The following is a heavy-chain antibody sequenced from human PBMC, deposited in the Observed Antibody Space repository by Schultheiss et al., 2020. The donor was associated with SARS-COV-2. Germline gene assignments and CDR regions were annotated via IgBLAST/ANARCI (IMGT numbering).Heavy chain of an antibody. CDR3: ATLTTVTTFDY. J-gene: IGHJ4*02. Sequence: GGSLRLSCAASGFSFSSYGMHWVRQAPGKGLEWVALISDDGSYQYYVDSMKGRVTLSRDNSKNTLYLQMNSLRAEDTALYYCATLTTVTTFDYWGQGTLVTVSS. D-gene: IGHD4-17*01. V-gene: IGHV3-30*03. CDR1: GFSFSSYG. CDR2: ISDDGSYQ.